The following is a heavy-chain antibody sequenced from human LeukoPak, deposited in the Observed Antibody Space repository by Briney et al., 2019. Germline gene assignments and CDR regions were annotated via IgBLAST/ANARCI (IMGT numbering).Heavy chain of an antibody. CDR2: ISWNSGSI. J-gene: IGHJ3*02. V-gene: IGHV3-9*03. CDR1: GVTFDDYA. Sequence: PGRSLRLSCAVSGVTFDDYAMPWVRQAPGKGLEWVSGISWNSGSIVYADSVKGRFTISRDNAKNSLYLQMNSLRAEDMALYYCAKGYCSSTRCAFDIWSQGTMVTVSS. D-gene: IGHD2-2*01. CDR3: AKGYCSSTRCAFDI.